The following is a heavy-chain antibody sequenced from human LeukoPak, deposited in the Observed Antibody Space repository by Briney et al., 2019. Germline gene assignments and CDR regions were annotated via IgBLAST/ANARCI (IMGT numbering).Heavy chain of an antibody. CDR1: GGSISSGSYY. D-gene: IGHD2-15*01. Sequence: SETLSLTCTVSGGSISSGSYYWSWIRQPAWKGLEWIGRIYTSGSTNYNPSLKSRVTISVDTSKNQFSLKLSSVTAADTAVYYCAREEDQRTFDYWGQGTLVTVSS. CDR2: IYTSGST. CDR3: AREEDQRTFDY. J-gene: IGHJ4*02. V-gene: IGHV4-61*02.